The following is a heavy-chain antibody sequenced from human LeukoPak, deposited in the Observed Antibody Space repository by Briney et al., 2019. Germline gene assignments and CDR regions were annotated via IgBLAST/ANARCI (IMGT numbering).Heavy chain of an antibody. CDR2: INSSPTTT. D-gene: IGHD1-26*01. J-gene: IGHJ4*02. V-gene: IGHV3-48*02. CDR1: GFTFSRFD. Sequence: PGGSLRLSCAASGFTFSRFDMNWVRQAPGRGLEWVAYINSSPTTTYYADSVKGRFTISRDNAKNSLYLQMNSLRDEDTAVYFCARDLLSGAYTFDYWGQGTLVTVSS. CDR3: ARDLLSGAYTFDY.